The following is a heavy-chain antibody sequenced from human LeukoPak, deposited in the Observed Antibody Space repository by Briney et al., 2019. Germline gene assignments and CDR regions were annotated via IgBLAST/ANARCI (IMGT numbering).Heavy chain of an antibody. CDR3: ARHSGSGWQALGY. Sequence: WASVKVSCKASGYTFSNYGISWVRQAPGLGLEWMGWTSYNGNTNYAQKFQDRVTMTTDTSTTTAYMELRSLESDDTAVCYCARHSGSGWQALGYWGQGTLVTVSS. CDR1: GYTFSNYG. CDR2: TSYNGNT. V-gene: IGHV1-18*04. J-gene: IGHJ4*02. D-gene: IGHD6-19*01.